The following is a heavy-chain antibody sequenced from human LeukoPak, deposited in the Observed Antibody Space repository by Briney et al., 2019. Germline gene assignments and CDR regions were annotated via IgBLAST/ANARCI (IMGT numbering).Heavy chain of an antibody. CDR1: GYSISSGYY. V-gene: IGHV4-38-2*02. CDR2: IYHSGST. J-gene: IGHJ6*02. CDR3: ARVVSPYYYGMDV. D-gene: IGHD2-8*01. Sequence: SETLSLTCTVSGYSISSGYYWGWIRQPPGKGLEWIGSIYHSGSTYYNPSLKSRVTISVDTSKNQFSLKLSSVTAADTAVYYCARVVSPYYYGMDVWGQGTTVTVSS.